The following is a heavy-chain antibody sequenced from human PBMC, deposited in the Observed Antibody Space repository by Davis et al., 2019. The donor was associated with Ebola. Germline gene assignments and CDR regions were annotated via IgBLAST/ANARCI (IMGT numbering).Heavy chain of an antibody. CDR1: GFTFSDYY. Sequence: GSLKISCAVSGFTFSDYYMDWVRLTPGKGLEWVGLSRNKDSRYSTEYAASVRGRFTISRDDSKKSLYLQMNSLRTEDTAVYYCVTENWYRFESWGQGTLVTVSS. CDR2: SRNKDSRYST. D-gene: IGHD1/OR15-1a*01. CDR3: VTENWYRFES. J-gene: IGHJ4*02. V-gene: IGHV3-72*01.